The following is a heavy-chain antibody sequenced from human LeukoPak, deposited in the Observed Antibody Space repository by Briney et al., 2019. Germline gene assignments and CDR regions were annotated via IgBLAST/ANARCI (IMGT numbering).Heavy chain of an antibody. CDR3: ARDSTYYYDSGSSGPHYFDN. CDR2: ISSGGTDE. J-gene: IGHJ4*02. D-gene: IGHD3-10*01. CDR1: GITLSSYA. V-gene: IGHV3-30*01. Sequence: GGSLRLSCAASGITLSSYAMHWVRQAPGKGLEWVSLISSGGTDEYYADSVKGRFTIPRDNSKNTLYLQLNSLRGEDTAVYYCARDSTYYYDSGSSGPHYFDNWGQGTLVTVSS.